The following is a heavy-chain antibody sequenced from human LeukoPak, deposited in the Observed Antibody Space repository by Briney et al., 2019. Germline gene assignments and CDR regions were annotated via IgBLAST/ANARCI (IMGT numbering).Heavy chain of an antibody. D-gene: IGHD3-16*01. CDR2: INPSGGST. CDR3: ARAILMAYYYYYGMDV. J-gene: IGHJ6*02. CDR1: GCTFTSYY. V-gene: IGHV1-46*01. Sequence: ASVKVSCKASGCTFTSYYMHWVRQAPGQGLEWMGIINPSGGSTSYAQKFQGRVTMTRDASTSTVYMELSSLRSEDTAVYYCARAILMAYYYYYGMDVWGQGTTVTVSS.